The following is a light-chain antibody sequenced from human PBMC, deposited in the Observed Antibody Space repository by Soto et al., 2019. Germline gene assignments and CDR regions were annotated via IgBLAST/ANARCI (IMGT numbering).Light chain of an antibody. V-gene: IGLV2-14*01. CDR3: SSYTSSSTRV. J-gene: IGLJ1*01. CDR1: SSDVGGYNY. CDR2: DVS. Sequence: QSALTQPASVSGSPGQSITISCTGTSSDVGGYNYVSWYQQHPGKAPKLMIDDVSNRPSGVSNRFSGSKSGNTASLTISVLQAEDESDYYCSSYTSSSTRVFGTGTKLPVL.